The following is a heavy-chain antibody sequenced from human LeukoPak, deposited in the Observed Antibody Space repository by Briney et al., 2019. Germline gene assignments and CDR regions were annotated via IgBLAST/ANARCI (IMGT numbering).Heavy chain of an antibody. J-gene: IGHJ4*02. V-gene: IGHV4-4*07. CDR1: GGSISSYY. Sequence: SETLSLTCTVSGGSISSYYWSWIRQPAGKGLEWIGRIYTSGSTNYNPSLKSRVTMSVDTSKNQFSLKLSSVTAADTAVYYCARSLYYHDSSGYFDYWGQGTLVTVSS. CDR2: IYTSGST. CDR3: ARSLYYHDSSGYFDY. D-gene: IGHD3-22*01.